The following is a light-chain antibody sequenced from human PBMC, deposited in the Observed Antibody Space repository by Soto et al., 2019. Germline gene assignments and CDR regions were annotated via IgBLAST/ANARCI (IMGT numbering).Light chain of an antibody. V-gene: IGLV2-23*02. CDR3: CSYAGSRRV. CDR1: SSDVGSYNF. Sequence: QSVLTQPASVSGSPGQSITISCTGTSSDVGSYNFVSWYQQPPGKAPKLMSYEVSKRTSGVSNRFSGSKSGNTASLTISGLQAKDEADYYCCSYAGSRRVFGGGTKLTVL. CDR2: EVS. J-gene: IGLJ2*01.